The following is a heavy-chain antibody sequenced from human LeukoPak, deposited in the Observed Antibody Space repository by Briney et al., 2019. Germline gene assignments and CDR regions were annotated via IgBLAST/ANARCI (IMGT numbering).Heavy chain of an antibody. V-gene: IGHV3-23*01. J-gene: IGHJ4*02. CDR2: ISGSGGST. CDR1: GFTFSSYA. CDR3: ARGFSY. Sequence: GGSLRLSCAASGFTFSSYAMSWVRQAPRQGLEWVSGISGSGGSTYYADSVQGRFTISRDNAKNSLYLQMNSLRAEDTAVYYCARGFSYWGQGTLLTVSS.